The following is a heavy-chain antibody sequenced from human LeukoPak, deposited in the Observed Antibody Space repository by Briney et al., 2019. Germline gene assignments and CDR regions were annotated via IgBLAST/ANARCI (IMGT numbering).Heavy chain of an antibody. CDR2: IFYSGST. CDR1: GYSISRGYY. CDR3: ARVPEYYYDSSGYY. J-gene: IGHJ4*02. V-gene: IGHV4-38-2*02. Sequence: PSETLSLTCTVSGYSISRGYYWGWIRQPPGKGLEWIGSIFYSGSTYYNPSLKSRVTISVDTSKNQFSLKLSSVTAADTAVYYCARVPEYYYDSSGYYWGQGTLVTVSS. D-gene: IGHD3-22*01.